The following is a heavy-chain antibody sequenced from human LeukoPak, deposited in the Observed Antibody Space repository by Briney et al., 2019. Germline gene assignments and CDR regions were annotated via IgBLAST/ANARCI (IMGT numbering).Heavy chain of an antibody. J-gene: IGHJ5*02. CDR3: AKEDSEGGPNWFDP. CDR2: TSYDGSNK. V-gene: IGHV3-30*18. CDR1: GFTFSSYG. D-gene: IGHD1-14*01. Sequence: GRSLRLSCAASGFTFSSYGMHWVRQAPGKGPEWVAVTSYDGSNKYYADSVKGRFTISRDNSRNTLYLQMNSLRAEDTAVYYCAKEDSEGGPNWFDPWGQGTLVTVSA.